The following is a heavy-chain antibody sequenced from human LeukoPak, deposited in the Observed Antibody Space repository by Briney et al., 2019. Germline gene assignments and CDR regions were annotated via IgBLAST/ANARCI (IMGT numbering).Heavy chain of an antibody. D-gene: IGHD4-23*01. CDR3: ARERSTVAPPHPFDY. CDR1: GFTFSSYT. J-gene: IGHJ4*02. CDR2: IWYDGSNK. V-gene: IGHV3-33*08. Sequence: GGSLRLSCAASGFTFSSYTMNWVRQAPGKGLEWVAVIWYDGSNKYYADSVKGRFTISRDNSKNTLYLQMNSLRAEDTAVYYCARERSTVAPPHPFDYWGQGTLVTVSS.